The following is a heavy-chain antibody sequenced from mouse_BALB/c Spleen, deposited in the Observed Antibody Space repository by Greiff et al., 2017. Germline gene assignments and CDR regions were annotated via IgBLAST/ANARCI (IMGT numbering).Heavy chain of an antibody. Sequence: EVHLVESGGGLVQPGGSRKLSCAASGFTFSSFGMHWVRQAPEKGLEWVAYISSGSSTIYYADTVKGRFTISRDNPKNTLFLQMTRLRSEDTAMYYCARGGLYGYASIFADWGQGTLVTVSA. V-gene: IGHV5-17*02. CDR1: GFTFSSFG. CDR2: ISSGSSTI. CDR3: ARGGLYGYASIFAD. J-gene: IGHJ3*01. D-gene: IGHD2-2*01.